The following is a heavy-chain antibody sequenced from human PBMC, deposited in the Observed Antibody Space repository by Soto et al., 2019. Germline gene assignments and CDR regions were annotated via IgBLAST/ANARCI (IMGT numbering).Heavy chain of an antibody. J-gene: IGHJ4*02. V-gene: IGHV4-59*01. CDR2: IYYSGST. Sequence: WETLSLTCTVSGGSISSYYWSWIRQPPGKGLEWIGYIYYSGSTNYNPSLKSRVTISVDTSKNQFSLKLSSVTAADTAVYYCARENWEGFDYWGQGTLVTVSS. CDR3: ARENWEGFDY. CDR1: GGSISSYY. D-gene: IGHD7-27*01.